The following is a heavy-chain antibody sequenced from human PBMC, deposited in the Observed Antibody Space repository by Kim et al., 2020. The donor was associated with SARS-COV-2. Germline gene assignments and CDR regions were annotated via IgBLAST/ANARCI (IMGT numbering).Heavy chain of an antibody. CDR2: GATT. Sequence: GATTYYPGSVKGRFTNSRDNSKNTLYLQMNNLRAEDTAVYFCAKSGQLDYWGQGTLVTVSS. D-gene: IGHD5-12*01. V-gene: IGHV3-23*01. CDR3: AKSGQLDY. J-gene: IGHJ4*02.